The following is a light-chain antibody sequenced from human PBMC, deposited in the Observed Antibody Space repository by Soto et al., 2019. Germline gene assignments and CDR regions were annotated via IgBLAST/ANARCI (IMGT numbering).Light chain of an antibody. V-gene: IGLV1-40*01. CDR2: ANN. CDR1: SSNIGAGYD. J-gene: IGLJ3*02. Sequence: QSVLTQPPSVSGAPGQRVTLSCTGTSSNIGAGYDVHWYQQLPGTAPKLLIYANNIRPSGVPDRFSGSKSGTSASLAIIGLQAQDEADYYCQSYDSSLSGSVFGGGTKLTVL. CDR3: QSYDSSLSGSV.